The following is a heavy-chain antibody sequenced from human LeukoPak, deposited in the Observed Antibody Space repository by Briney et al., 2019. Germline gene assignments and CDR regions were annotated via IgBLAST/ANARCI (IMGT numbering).Heavy chain of an antibody. Sequence: GGSLRLSCVVSGFTLSNSWMSWVRQAPGKGLEWVSYISSNSATMYYADSVKGRFTISRDNAKNSLFLQMNSLRAEDTAVYYCARDTRSLMDVWGQGTTVTVSS. D-gene: IGHD3-16*02. CDR3: ARDTRSLMDV. J-gene: IGHJ6*02. CDR2: ISSNSATM. V-gene: IGHV3-48*01. CDR1: GFTLSNSW.